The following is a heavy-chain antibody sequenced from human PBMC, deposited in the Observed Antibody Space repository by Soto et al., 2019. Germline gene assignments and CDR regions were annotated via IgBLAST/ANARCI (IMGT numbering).Heavy chain of an antibody. Sequence: SETLSLTCIVSGGSISPHYCTWIRQAAGKGLEWIGRIYSSGSTNYNPSLKSRVTMSVDTSKSQFSLRLSSVSAADTAVYYCTTRITVFGLLIPPFDPWGQGTQVTVSS. CDR1: GGSISPHY. CDR2: IYSSGST. V-gene: IGHV4-4*07. D-gene: IGHD3-3*01. J-gene: IGHJ5*02. CDR3: TTRITVFGLLIPPFDP.